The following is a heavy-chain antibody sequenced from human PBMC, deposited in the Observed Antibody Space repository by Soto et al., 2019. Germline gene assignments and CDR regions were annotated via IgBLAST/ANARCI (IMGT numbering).Heavy chain of an antibody. V-gene: IGHV4-39*01. J-gene: IGHJ6*02. CDR3: ARQWIRVATVQNGMDV. D-gene: IGHD5-12*01. CDR2: IYYSGST. CDR1: GGSISSSSYY. Sequence: ETLSLTCTVSGGSISSSSYYWGWIRQPPGKGLEWIGSIYYSGSTYYNPSLKSRVTISADTSTHQFSLKLSSVTAADTAVYYCARQWIRVATVQNGMDVWGQGTTVTVSS.